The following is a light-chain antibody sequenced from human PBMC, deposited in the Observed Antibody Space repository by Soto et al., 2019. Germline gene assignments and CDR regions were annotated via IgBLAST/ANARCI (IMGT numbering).Light chain of an antibody. CDR3: SSYTSSSTPLV. CDR2: EVV. J-gene: IGLJ1*01. V-gene: IGLV2-8*01. CDR1: KNDIGVYDF. Sequence: QSALTQPPSASGSPGQSVTISCTGTKNDIGVYDFVSWYQHHPGKAPRLIIYEVVQRPSGVPDRFSGSKSGNTASLTVSGLQAADEADYYCSSYTSSSTPLVFGTGTKLTVL.